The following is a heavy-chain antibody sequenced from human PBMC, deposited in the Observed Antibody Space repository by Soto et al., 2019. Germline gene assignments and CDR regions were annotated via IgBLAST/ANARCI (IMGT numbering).Heavy chain of an antibody. J-gene: IGHJ4*02. CDR2: IYYSGST. CDR3: ARDLSVEMATIFGY. D-gene: IGHD5-12*01. V-gene: IGHV4-59*01. Sequence: PSETLSLTCTVSGGSISSYYWSWIRQPPGKGLEWIGYIYYSGSTNYNPSLKSRVTISVDTSKNQFSLKLSSVTAADTAVYYCARDLSVEMATIFGYWGQGTLVTVS. CDR1: GGSISSYY.